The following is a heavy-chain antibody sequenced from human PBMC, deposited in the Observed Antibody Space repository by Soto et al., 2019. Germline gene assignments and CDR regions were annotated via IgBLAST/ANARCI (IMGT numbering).Heavy chain of an antibody. CDR1: GGSISSYY. CDR3: ARDSGDDY. J-gene: IGHJ4*02. V-gene: IGHV4-59*01. CDR2: IYYSGST. Sequence: SETLSLTCTVSGGSISSYYWSWIRQPPGKGLEWIGYIYYSGSTNYNPSLKSRVTISVDTSKNQFSLKLSSVTAADTAVYYCARDSGDDYWGQGTLVTVSS. D-gene: IGHD1-26*01.